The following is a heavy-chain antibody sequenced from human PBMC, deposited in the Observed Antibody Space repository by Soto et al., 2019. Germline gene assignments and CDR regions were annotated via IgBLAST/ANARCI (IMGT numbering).Heavy chain of an antibody. V-gene: IGHV3-74*01. J-gene: IGHJ5*02. CDR3: ATNTAMVSLNNWFDP. Sequence: EVQLVESGGGLVQPGGSLRLSCAASGFTFSSYWMHWVRQAPGKGLVWVSRINSDGSSTSYADSVKGRFTISRDNAKNTLNLQMNSLRAEDTAVYYCATNTAMVSLNNWFDPWGQGTLVTVSS. CDR1: GFTFSSYW. D-gene: IGHD5-18*01. CDR2: INSDGSST.